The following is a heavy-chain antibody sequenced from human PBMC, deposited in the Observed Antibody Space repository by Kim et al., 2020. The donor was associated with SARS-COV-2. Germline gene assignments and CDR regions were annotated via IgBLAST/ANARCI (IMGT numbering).Heavy chain of an antibody. D-gene: IGHD6-13*01. V-gene: IGHV1-3*01. J-gene: IGHJ4*02. CDR2: INGGNGDT. CDR1: GYTFTSYA. CDR3: ARVRVSGQLGIYY. Sequence: ASVKVSCKTSGYTFTSYAMHWVRQAPGQRLEWMGWINGGNGDTKYSQKFQGRVTITRDTSASTAYMELSSLRSEDTAVYYCARVRVSGQLGIYYWGQGT.